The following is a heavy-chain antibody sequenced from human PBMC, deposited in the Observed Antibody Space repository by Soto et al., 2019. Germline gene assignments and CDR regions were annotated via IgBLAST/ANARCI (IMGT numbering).Heavy chain of an antibody. CDR3: AKEGTGGFGELFLDY. J-gene: IGHJ4*02. D-gene: IGHD3-10*01. Sequence: EVQLLESGGGLVQPGGSLRLCCAASGFTLSSYAMSWVRQAPGKRLEWVSAISGSGRSTYYADSVKGRFTITRDNSKITLYLQMNSLSAADTAVYYCAKEGTGGFGELFLDYWGQGTLVTVSS. CDR1: GFTLSSYA. CDR2: ISGSGRST. V-gene: IGHV3-23*01.